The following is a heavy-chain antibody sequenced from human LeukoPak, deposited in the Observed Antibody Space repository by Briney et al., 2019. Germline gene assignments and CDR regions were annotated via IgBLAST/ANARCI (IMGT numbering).Heavy chain of an antibody. D-gene: IGHD6-13*01. J-gene: IGHJ5*02. CDR1: GGSISSYY. Sequence: SETPSLTCTVSGGSISSYYWSWIRQPPGKGLEWIGYIYYGGSTNYNPSLKSRVTISVDTSKNQFSLKLSSVTAADTAVYYCAREESIAAAGVNWFDPWGQGTLVTVSS. CDR2: IYYGGST. V-gene: IGHV4-59*01. CDR3: AREESIAAAGVNWFDP.